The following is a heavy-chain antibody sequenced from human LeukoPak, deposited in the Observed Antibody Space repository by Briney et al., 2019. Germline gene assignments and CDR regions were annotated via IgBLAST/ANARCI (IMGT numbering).Heavy chain of an antibody. CDR3: ARQRRPVRGATIDY. CDR1: GYSFTSYW. CDR2: IYPSDSDT. Sequence: GESLKISCKGSGYSFTSYWIGWVRQMPGKGLEWMGIIYPSDSDTRYSPSFQGQVTISADKSISTAYLQWRSLKASDSAMYYCARQRRPVRGATIDYWGQGTLVTVSS. D-gene: IGHD3-10*01. J-gene: IGHJ4*02. V-gene: IGHV5-51*01.